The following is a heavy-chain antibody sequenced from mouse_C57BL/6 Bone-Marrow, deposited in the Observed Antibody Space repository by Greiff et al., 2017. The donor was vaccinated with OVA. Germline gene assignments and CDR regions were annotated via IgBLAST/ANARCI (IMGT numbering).Heavy chain of an antibody. J-gene: IGHJ2*01. CDR1: GFNIKDDY. CDR2: IDPENGDT. CDR3: TTEGYDGTDY. D-gene: IGHD2-2*01. V-gene: IGHV14-4*01. Sequence: DVKLQESGAELVRPGASVKLSCTASGFNIKDDYMHWVKQRPEQGLEWIGWIDPENGDTEYASKFQGKANITADTSSNTAYLQLSSLTSEDTAVYYCTTEGYDGTDYWGQGTTLTVSS.